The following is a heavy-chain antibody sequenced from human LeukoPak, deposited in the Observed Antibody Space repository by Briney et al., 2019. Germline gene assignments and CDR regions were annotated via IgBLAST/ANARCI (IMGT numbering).Heavy chain of an antibody. CDR1: GGSFSGYY. J-gene: IGHJ5*02. V-gene: IGHV4-34*01. CDR3: ARGYDSSGYYRLRYNWFDP. CDR2: INHSGST. D-gene: IGHD3-22*01. Sequence: SETLSLTCAVYGGSFSGYYWSWIRQPPGKGLEWIGEINHSGSTNYNSSLKSRVTISVDTSKNQFSLKLSSVTAADTAVYYCARGYDSSGYYRLRYNWFDPWGQGTLVTVSS.